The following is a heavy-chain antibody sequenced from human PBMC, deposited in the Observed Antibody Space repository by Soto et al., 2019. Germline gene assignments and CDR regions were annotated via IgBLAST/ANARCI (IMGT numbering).Heavy chain of an antibody. Sequence: SETLSLTCAVYGGSFSGYYWSWTRQPPGKGLEWIGEINHSGSTNYNPSLKSRVTISVDTSKNQFSLKLSSVTAADTAVYYCAGGRSPPAVVVPAAISFDPWGQGTLVTVSS. D-gene: IGHD2-2*01. V-gene: IGHV4-34*01. J-gene: IGHJ5*02. CDR1: GGSFSGYY. CDR2: INHSGST. CDR3: AGGRSPPAVVVPAAISFDP.